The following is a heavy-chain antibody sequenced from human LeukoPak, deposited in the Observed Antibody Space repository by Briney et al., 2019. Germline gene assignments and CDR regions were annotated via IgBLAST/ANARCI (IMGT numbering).Heavy chain of an antibody. CDR2: ISAYNGNT. CDR3: ARDIVVVAAPGSNFDY. V-gene: IGHV1-18*01. D-gene: IGHD2-2*01. J-gene: IGHJ4*02. Sequence: ASVKVSCKASGYTFTSYGISWVRQAPGQGLEWMGWISAYNGNTNYAQKLQGRVTITTDTSTSTAYMELRSLRSDDTAVYYCARDIVVVAAPGSNFDYWGQGTLVTVSS. CDR1: GYTFTSYG.